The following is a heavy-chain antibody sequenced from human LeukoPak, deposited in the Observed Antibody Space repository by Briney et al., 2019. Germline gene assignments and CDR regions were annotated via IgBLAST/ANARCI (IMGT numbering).Heavy chain of an antibody. J-gene: IGHJ4*02. D-gene: IGHD1-26*01. V-gene: IGHV3-7*04. CDR2: IKQDESER. Sequence: GGSLRLSCAASGFTFSSSWMSWVRQAPGKGLEWVANIKQDESERHYVDSVKGRFTISGDNAKNSLYLQMNSLRPEDTAVYYCAKDTVGVLDYWGQGILVAVSS. CDR1: GFTFSSSW. CDR3: AKDTVGVLDY.